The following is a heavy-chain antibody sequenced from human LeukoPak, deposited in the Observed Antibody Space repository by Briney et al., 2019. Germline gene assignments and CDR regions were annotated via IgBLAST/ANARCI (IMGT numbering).Heavy chain of an antibody. Sequence: GGSLRLSCAASGFTVSSNYMSWVRQAPGKGLEWVSVIYSGGSTYYADSVKGRFTISRDNSKNTLYLQMNSLRAEDTAVYYCTTGGGYCSGGTCYLVRSLFDYWGQGTLVTVSS. V-gene: IGHV3-53*05. CDR2: IYSGGST. CDR3: TTGGGYCSGGTCYLVRSLFDY. D-gene: IGHD2-15*01. J-gene: IGHJ4*02. CDR1: GFTVSSNY.